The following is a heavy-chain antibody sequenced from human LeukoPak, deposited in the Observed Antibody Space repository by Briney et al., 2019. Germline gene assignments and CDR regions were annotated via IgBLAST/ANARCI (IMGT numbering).Heavy chain of an antibody. Sequence: KPSETLSLTCTVSGGSISSSSYYWGWIRQPPGKGLEWIGEIYHSGSTNYNPSLKSRVTISVDKSKNQFSLKLNSVTAADAAVYYCARYARDWHAFDIWGQGTMVTVSS. V-gene: IGHV4-39*07. CDR1: GGSISSSSYY. CDR3: ARYARDWHAFDI. J-gene: IGHJ3*02. CDR2: IYHSGST. D-gene: IGHD3-9*01.